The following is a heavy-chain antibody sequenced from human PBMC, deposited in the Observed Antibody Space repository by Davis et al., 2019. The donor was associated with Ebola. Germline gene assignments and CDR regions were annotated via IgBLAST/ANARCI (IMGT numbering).Heavy chain of an antibody. CDR2: IYDSGSI. CDR1: GESISSTLYY. J-gene: IGHJ4*02. V-gene: IGHV4-39*01. Sequence: PSETLSLTCRLPGESISSTLYYWPWIRHSPGKGLEWIGSIYDSGSIYYNPSLKGRATIFADTSKTQFSITLESVTAADTAIYYCATPRLSAAALDYWGQGTLVTVTS. CDR3: ATPRLSAAALDY. D-gene: IGHD6-25*01.